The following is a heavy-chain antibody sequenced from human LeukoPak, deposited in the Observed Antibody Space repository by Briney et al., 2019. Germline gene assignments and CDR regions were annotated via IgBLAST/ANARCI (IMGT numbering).Heavy chain of an antibody. CDR1: GFTFDDYA. CDR2: ISWNSGSI. D-gene: IGHD6-6*01. CDR3: AKDAYSSSSLADY. V-gene: IGHV3-9*01. J-gene: IGHJ4*02. Sequence: GGSLRLSCAAFGFTFDDYAMHWVRQAPGKGLEWVSGISWNSGSIGYADSVKGRFTISRDNAKNSLYLQMNSLRAEDTALYYCAKDAYSSSSLADYWGQGTLVTVSS.